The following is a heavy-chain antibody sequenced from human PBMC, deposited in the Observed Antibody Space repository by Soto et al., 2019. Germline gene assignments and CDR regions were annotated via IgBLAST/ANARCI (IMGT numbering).Heavy chain of an antibody. CDR1: GSTFSSYW. CDR2: IKQDGSEK. Sequence: GGSLRLSCAASGSTFSSYWMSWVRQAPGKGLEWVANIKQDGSEKYYVDSVKGRFTISRDNAKNSLYLQMNSLRAEDTAVYYCASEYSSSWSYYYYGMDVWGQGTTVTVSS. J-gene: IGHJ6*02. D-gene: IGHD6-13*01. V-gene: IGHV3-7*03. CDR3: ASEYSSSWSYYYYGMDV.